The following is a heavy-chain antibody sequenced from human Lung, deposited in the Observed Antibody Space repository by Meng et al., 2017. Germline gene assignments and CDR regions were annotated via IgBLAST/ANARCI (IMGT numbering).Heavy chain of an antibody. V-gene: IGHV3-74*01. D-gene: IGHD1-1*01. Sequence: EVELGEFGVVFVPPGGSLRLSCAASGVTLTDHWMRWVRQGPGKGLVWVSRINRDGTKPTYADSVKGRFTISRDNAKNTLYLQMNNLRAEDTAFYYCTNDRLNHWGQGALVTVSS. CDR3: TNDRLNH. J-gene: IGHJ1*01. CDR1: GVTLTDHW. CDR2: INRDGTKP.